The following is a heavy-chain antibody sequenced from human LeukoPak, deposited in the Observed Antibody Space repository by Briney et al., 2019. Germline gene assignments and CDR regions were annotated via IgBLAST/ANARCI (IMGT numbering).Heavy chain of an antibody. J-gene: IGHJ4*02. Sequence: ASVKVSCKASGGTFGSYAISWVRQAPGQGLEWMGGIIPIFGTANYAQKFQGRVTITADESTSTAYMELSSLRSEDTAVYYCARGLNCTNGVCYNDYWGQGTLVTVSS. CDR1: GGTFGSYA. V-gene: IGHV1-69*13. CDR3: ARGLNCTNGVCYNDY. D-gene: IGHD2-8*01. CDR2: IIPIFGTA.